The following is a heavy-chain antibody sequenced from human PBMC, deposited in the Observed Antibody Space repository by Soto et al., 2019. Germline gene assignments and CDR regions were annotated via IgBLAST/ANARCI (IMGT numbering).Heavy chain of an antibody. CDR1: VYTFTSYG. CDR2: ISAYNGNT. CDR3: AVRDTAMVTSDY. J-gene: IGHJ4*02. D-gene: IGHD5-18*01. V-gene: IGHV1-18*01. Sequence: ASDKVSCKASVYTFTSYGISWVRQAPGQGLEWMGWISAYNGNTNYAQKLQGRVTMTTDTSTSTAHMELRSLRSDDTAVYYCAVRDTAMVTSDYWGQGTLVTVSS.